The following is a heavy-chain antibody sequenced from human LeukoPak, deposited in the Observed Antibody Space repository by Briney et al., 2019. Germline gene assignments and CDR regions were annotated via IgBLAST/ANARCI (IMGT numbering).Heavy chain of an antibody. CDR2: INPNSGGT. V-gene: IGHV1-2*02. J-gene: IGHJ4*02. Sequence: ASVKVSCKASGYTFTGYYMHWARQAPGQGLEWMGWINPNSGGTNYAQKFQGRVTMTRDTSISTAYMELSRLRSDDTAVYYCAREFWAIEMATNSFDYWGQGTLVTVSS. D-gene: IGHD5-24*01. CDR1: GYTFTGYY. CDR3: AREFWAIEMATNSFDY.